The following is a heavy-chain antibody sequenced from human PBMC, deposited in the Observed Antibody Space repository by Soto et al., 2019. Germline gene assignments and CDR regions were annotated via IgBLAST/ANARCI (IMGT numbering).Heavy chain of an antibody. J-gene: IGHJ6*04. CDR3: ASFLWFEELLDMDV. D-gene: IGHD3-10*01. CDR1: GFTFSSYW. Sequence: VQLVESGGGLVQPGGSLRLSCAASGFTFSSYWMHWVRQAPGKGLVWVSRIHSDGSSTSYADSVEGRFTISRDNAKNTLYLQMNSLRAEDTAVYYCASFLWFEELLDMDVWGRGTTVTVSS. CDR2: IHSDGSST. V-gene: IGHV3-74*01.